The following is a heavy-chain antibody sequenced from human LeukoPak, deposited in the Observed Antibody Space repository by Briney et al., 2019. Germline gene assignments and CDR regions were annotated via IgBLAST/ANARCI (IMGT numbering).Heavy chain of an antibody. CDR2: TYYSGRT. CDR1: GGSISSSSYY. V-gene: IGHV4-39*07. D-gene: IGHD3-22*01. Sequence: SETPSLTCTVSGGSISSSSYYWGWIRQPPGKGLEWIGSTYYSGRTYYNPSLKSRVTISVDTSKNQFSLKLSSVTAADTAVYHCARGTPKDHYDSFAFDIWGQGTMVTVSS. CDR3: ARGTPKDHYDSFAFDI. J-gene: IGHJ3*02.